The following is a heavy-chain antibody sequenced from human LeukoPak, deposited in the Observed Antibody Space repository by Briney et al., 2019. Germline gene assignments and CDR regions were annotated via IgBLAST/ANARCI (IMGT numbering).Heavy chain of an antibody. CDR1: GGSISSYY. V-gene: IGHV4-59*01. J-gene: IGHJ5*02. D-gene: IGHD5-18*01. Sequence: PSETLSLTCTVSGGSISSYYWSWIRQPPGKRLEWIGYIYYSGSTNYNPSLKSRVTISVDTSKNQFSLKLSSVTAADTAVYYCARGIDTAMVGNWFDPWGQGTLVTVSS. CDR2: IYYSGST. CDR3: ARGIDTAMVGNWFDP.